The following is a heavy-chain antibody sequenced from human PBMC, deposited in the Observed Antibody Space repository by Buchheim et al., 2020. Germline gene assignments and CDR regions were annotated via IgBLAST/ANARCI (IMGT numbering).Heavy chain of an antibody. J-gene: IGHJ4*02. CDR3: ARDVYLLWFGESPFWDY. V-gene: IGHV4-39*07. D-gene: IGHD3-10*01. Sequence: QLQLQESGPGLVKPSETLSLTCTVSGGSISSSSYYWGWIRQPPGKGLEWIGSIYYGGSTYYNPSLKSRVTISVDTSKNQFSLKLSSVTAADTAVYYCARDVYLLWFGESPFWDYWGQGTL. CDR1: GGSISSSSYY. CDR2: IYYGGST.